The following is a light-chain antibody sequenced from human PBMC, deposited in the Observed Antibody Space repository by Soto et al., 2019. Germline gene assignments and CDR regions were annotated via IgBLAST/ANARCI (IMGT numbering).Light chain of an antibody. CDR1: ISDVGGYNY. J-gene: IGLJ1*01. Sequence: QSAMNQPASVSGSPGQSIPISCTGTISDVGGYNYVSSYQQHPGKAPKLMIYEVSNRPSGVSNRFSGSKYGNTASLTISGLQAEDEGDYYCSSYISSSTPYVFGTGTKVTVL. CDR2: EVS. CDR3: SSYISSSTPYV. V-gene: IGLV2-14*01.